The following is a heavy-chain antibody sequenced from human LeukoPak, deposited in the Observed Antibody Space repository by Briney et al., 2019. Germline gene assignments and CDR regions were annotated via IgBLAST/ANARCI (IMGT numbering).Heavy chain of an antibody. D-gene: IGHD6-13*01. CDR3: AKDRAQQLVLDF. Sequence: GGSLRLSCAASGFTFSSYAMSWVRHAPGKGLEWVSAIIGSGSSTYYADSVKGRFTISRDNSKNTLFLQMNSLRAEDTAVYYCAKDRAQQLVLDFWGQGTLVTVSS. CDR2: IIGSGSST. V-gene: IGHV3-23*01. CDR1: GFTFSSYA. J-gene: IGHJ4*02.